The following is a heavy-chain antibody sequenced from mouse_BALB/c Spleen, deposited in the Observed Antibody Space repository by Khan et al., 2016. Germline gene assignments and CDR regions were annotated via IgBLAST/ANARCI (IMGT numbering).Heavy chain of an antibody. D-gene: IGHD2-2*01. J-gene: IGHJ4*01. V-gene: IGHV2-6-7*01. Sequence: QVQLKESGPGLVAPSQSLSITCTVAGFSLGAYGVNWVRQPPGKGLEWLGMIWGDGSTDYNSALKSRLSITKDNSKSQVFLKVNRLQTDDTARYYCARDGWGYYAMDYWGQGTSVTVSS. CDR3: ARDGWGYYAMDY. CDR1: GFSLGAYG. CDR2: IWGDGST.